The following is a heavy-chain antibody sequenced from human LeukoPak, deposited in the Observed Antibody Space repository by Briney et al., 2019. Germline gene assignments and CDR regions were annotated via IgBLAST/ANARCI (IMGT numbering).Heavy chain of an antibody. J-gene: IGHJ4*02. Sequence: SETLSLTCSVSGGSISSYYWSWIRQPAGKGLEWIGRIYTSGSTKYNPSLKSRVTMSVDAYKNEFSLTLNSVTAADTAVYYCARENPDHPNYDFWGQGTLVTVSS. CDR3: ARENPDHPNYDF. V-gene: IGHV4-4*07. D-gene: IGHD1-14*01. CDR1: GGSISSYY. CDR2: IYTSGST.